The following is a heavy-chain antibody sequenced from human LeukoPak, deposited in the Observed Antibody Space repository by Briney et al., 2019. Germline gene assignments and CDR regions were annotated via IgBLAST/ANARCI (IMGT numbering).Heavy chain of an antibody. CDR2: IYHSGST. Sequence: GSLRLSCAASGFTFSNAWMSWVRQAPGKGLEWIGEIYHSGSTNYNPSLKSRVTISVDTSKNQFSLKLSSVTAADTAVYYCARDARTRVAGTYYYYGMDVWGQGTTVTVSS. CDR3: ARDARTRVAGTYYYYGMDV. CDR1: GFTFSNAW. V-gene: IGHV4-4*02. J-gene: IGHJ6*02. D-gene: IGHD6-19*01.